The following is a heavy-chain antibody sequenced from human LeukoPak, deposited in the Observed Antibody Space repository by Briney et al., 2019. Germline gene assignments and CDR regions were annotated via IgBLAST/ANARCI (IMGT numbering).Heavy chain of an antibody. CDR2: VNADGGNT. CDR1: GFTFSSYA. J-gene: IGHJ4*02. V-gene: IGHV3-23*01. Sequence: GGSLRLSCAASGFTFSSYAMSWVRQAPGKGLEWVSAVNADGGNTYYADSVKGRFTISRDNAKNSLYLQMNSLRAEDTAVYYCARAREVSDYWGQGTLVTVSS. CDR3: ARAREVSDY.